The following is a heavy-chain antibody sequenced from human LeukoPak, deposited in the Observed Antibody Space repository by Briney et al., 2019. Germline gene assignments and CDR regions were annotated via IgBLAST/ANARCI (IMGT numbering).Heavy chain of an antibody. D-gene: IGHD2-15*01. J-gene: IGHJ4*02. CDR3: AKCVGGSTYSPFDY. Sequence: PGGSLRLSCAASGFTFNNYAMSWVRQAPGKGLEGVSVISGSGGSTDYADSVKGRFTISRDNSKNTLYLQMNSLRSEDTAVYYCAKCVGGSTYSPFDYWGQGTLVTVSS. CDR2: ISGSGGST. V-gene: IGHV3-23*01. CDR1: GFTFNNYA.